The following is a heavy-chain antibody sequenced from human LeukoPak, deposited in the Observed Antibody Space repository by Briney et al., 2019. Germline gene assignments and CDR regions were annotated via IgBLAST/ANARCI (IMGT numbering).Heavy chain of an antibody. CDR1: GGTFSSYA. CDR3: ARELVCPSSGGSCYPDYFDC. J-gene: IGHJ4*02. V-gene: IGHV1-69*13. CDR2: IIPIFGTA. Sequence: ASVKVSCKASGGTFSSYAISWVRQAPGQGLEWMGGIIPIFGTANYAQKFQGRVTITADESTSTAYMELSSLRSEDTAVYYCARELVCPSSGGSCYPDYFDCWGQGTLVTVSS. D-gene: IGHD2-15*01.